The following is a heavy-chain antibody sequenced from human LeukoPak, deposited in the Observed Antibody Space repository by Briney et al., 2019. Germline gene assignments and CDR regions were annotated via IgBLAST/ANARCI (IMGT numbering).Heavy chain of an antibody. CDR2: INHSGST. CDR1: GGSFSGYY. V-gene: IGHV4-34*09. J-gene: IGHJ4*02. CDR3: ARVWSYPYYFDY. Sequence: SETLSLTCAVYGGSFSGYYWSWIRQPPGKGLEWIGEINHSGSTNYNPSLKSRVTISVDTSKNQFSLKLTSVTAADTAVYYCARVWSYPYYFDYWGQGTLVTVSS. D-gene: IGHD3-16*02.